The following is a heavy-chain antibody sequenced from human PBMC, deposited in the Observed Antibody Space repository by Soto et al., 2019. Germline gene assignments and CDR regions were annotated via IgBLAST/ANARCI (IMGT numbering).Heavy chain of an antibody. CDR3: ARGGYYYEHSAPNAYHY. Sequence: PSETLSLTCTVSVGSISSGGYYCSWIRQHPWKGLEWIGYIYYGGSTYYNPSLKSRATISGDTSKNQFSLKLSSVTAADTAVYYCARGGYYYEHSAPNAYHYWGPASLVTVSS. D-gene: IGHD3-22*01. CDR2: IYYGGST. CDR1: VGSISSGGYY. J-gene: IGHJ4*01. V-gene: IGHV4-31*03.